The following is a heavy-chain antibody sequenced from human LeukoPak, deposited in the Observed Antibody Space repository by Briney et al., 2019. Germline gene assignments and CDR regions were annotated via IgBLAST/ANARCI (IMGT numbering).Heavy chain of an antibody. V-gene: IGHV4-61*01. CDR2: IHYSGST. CDR1: GYSISSGYY. CDR3: ARAPVYGGNYLDY. J-gene: IGHJ4*02. Sequence: SETLSLTCAVSGYSISSGYYWGWIRQPPGKGLEWIGYIHYSGSTNYNPSLKSRVTISVDTSKNQFSLKLSSVTAADTAVYYCARAPVYGGNYLDYWGQGTLVTVSS. D-gene: IGHD4-23*01.